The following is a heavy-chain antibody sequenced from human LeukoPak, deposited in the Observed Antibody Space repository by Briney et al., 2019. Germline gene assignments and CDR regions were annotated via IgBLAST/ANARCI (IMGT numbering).Heavy chain of an antibody. CDR2: INHVGST. V-gene: IGHV4-34*01. CDR1: GGSFSGYY. D-gene: IGHD3-10*01. J-gene: IGHJ4*02. CDR3: AREGFGELSGFGY. Sequence: SETLSLTCAVYGGSFSGYYWSWIRQPPGKGLEWIGEINHVGSTNYNPSLKSRVSISVDTSKNQFSLKLSSVTAADTAVYYCAREGFGELSGFGYWGQGTLVTVSS.